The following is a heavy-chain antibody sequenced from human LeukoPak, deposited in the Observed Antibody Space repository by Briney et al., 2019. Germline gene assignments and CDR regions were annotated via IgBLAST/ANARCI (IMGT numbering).Heavy chain of an antibody. CDR1: GGSISSSNYY. Sequence: SETLSLTCTVSGGSISSSNYYWGWIRQPPGTGLEWIASIHYSETTNYNPSLKSRVTLSVDTSKNQFSLKLSSVTAADTAVYYCARSRGWLQSHPLGYWGQGTLVTVSS. D-gene: IGHD5-24*01. J-gene: IGHJ4*02. V-gene: IGHV4-39*07. CDR2: IHYSETT. CDR3: ARSRGWLQSHPLGY.